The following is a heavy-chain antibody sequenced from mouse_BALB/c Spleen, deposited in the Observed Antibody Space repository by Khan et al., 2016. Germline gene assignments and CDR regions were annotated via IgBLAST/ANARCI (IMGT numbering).Heavy chain of an antibody. J-gene: IGHJ4*01. CDR2: INPGSGGT. CDR1: GYAFTNYL. V-gene: IGHV1-54*01. CDR3: ARYDGNYYAMDY. Sequence: QVRLQQSGAELVRPGTSVKVSCKASGYAFTNYLIEWVKQRPGQGLEWIGVINPGSGGTNYNEKFEGKATLTADKSSSTAYMQLSSLTSDDSAVYFCARYDGNYYAMDYWGQGTSVTVSS. D-gene: IGHD2-3*01.